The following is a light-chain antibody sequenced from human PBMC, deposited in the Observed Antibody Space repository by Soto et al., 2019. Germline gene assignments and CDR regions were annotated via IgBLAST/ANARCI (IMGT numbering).Light chain of an antibody. Sequence: EIVLTQSPGTLSLSPGERATLSCRASQTVSSSYLAWYQQKPGQAPRLLIYGASSRATGIPDNFSGSGSGTDFTLTISRLEPEDFAVYYCQQYGSSPWTFGQGTQVEI. CDR1: QTVSSSY. CDR2: GAS. J-gene: IGKJ1*01. CDR3: QQYGSSPWT. V-gene: IGKV3-20*01.